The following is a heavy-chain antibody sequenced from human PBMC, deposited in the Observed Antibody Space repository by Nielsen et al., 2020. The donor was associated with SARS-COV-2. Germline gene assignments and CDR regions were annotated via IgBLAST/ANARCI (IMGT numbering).Heavy chain of an antibody. Sequence: SVKVSCKASGGTFSSYAISWVRQAPGQGLEWMGGIIPIFGTANYAQKFQGRVTIAADESTSTAYMELSSQRSEDIDVYYCAKIQLWLPGGGTGWFDPWGQGTLVTVSS. J-gene: IGHJ5*02. CDR1: GGTFSSYA. V-gene: IGHV1-69*13. CDR3: AKIQLWLPGGGTGWFDP. D-gene: IGHD5-18*01. CDR2: IIPIFGTA.